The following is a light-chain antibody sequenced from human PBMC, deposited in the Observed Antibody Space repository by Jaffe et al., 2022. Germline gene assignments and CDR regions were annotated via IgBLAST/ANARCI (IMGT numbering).Light chain of an antibody. J-gene: IGLJ3*02. CDR3: TAWDDSLSGRV. V-gene: IGLV1-47*01. CDR1: SSNVGSNS. CDR2: RNN. Sequence: QSVLTQPPSASGTPGQRVTISCSGSSSNVGSNSVYWYQQCPGTAPKLLIYRNNQRPSGVPERFAGSKSGTSASLAINGLRAEDEADYYCTAWDDSLSGRVFGGGTKLTVL.